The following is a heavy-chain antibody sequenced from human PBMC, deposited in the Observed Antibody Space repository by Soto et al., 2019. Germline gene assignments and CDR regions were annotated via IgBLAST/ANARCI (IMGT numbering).Heavy chain of an antibody. CDR1: GGTFSSYA. CDR2: IIPIFGIA. D-gene: IGHD1-1*01. V-gene: IGHV1-69*01. CDR3: ARGPQLERFDAFDI. Sequence: QVQLVQSGAEVKKPGSSVKVSCKASGGTFSSYAISWVRQAPGQGLEWMGGIIPIFGIANYAQKFQGRVTITADESTSTAYMELSSLRSEDMAVYYCARGPQLERFDAFDIWGQGTMVTVSS. J-gene: IGHJ3*02.